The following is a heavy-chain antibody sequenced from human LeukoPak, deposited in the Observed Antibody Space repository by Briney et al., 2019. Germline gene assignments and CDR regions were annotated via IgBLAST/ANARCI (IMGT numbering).Heavy chain of an antibody. CDR3: AAGDDFRIDY. CDR2: ITWNSGII. Sequence: GGSLRFSCAASGFTFDDYAMHWVRQAPGKGLEWVSGITWNSGIIGYADSVKGRFTISRDNAKYSLYLQMNSLRAEDMAFYYCAAGDDFRIDYWGQGSLVTVSS. D-gene: IGHD1-1*01. V-gene: IGHV3-9*03. J-gene: IGHJ4*02. CDR1: GFTFDDYA.